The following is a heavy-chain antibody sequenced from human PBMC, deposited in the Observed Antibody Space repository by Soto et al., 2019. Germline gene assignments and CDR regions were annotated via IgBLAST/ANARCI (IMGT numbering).Heavy chain of an antibody. Sequence: QVQLVESGGGVVQPGRSLRLSCAASGFTFSSYAMHWVRQAPGKGLVWVAVISYDGSNKYYADSVKGRFTISRDNSKNTLYLQMNSLRPEDTAVYYCASSAGGYYGSRLDPSGQGTLVTVSS. CDR1: GFTFSSYA. CDR3: ASSAGGYYGSRLDP. V-gene: IGHV3-30-3*01. J-gene: IGHJ5*02. D-gene: IGHD3-10*01. CDR2: ISYDGSNK.